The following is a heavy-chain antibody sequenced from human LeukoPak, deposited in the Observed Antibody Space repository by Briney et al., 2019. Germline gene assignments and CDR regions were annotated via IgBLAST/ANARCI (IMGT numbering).Heavy chain of an antibody. CDR3: ARVMVTASAFDI. J-gene: IGHJ3*02. CDR2: INPSGGST. Sequence: ASVKVSCKASGYTFTNYNMHWVRQAPGQGLEWMGIINPSGGSTNYAQNFQGRVTMTRDTSTSTVYMELSSLRSEDTAVYYCARVMVTASAFDIWGQGTMVTVSS. D-gene: IGHD5-18*01. CDR1: GYTFTNYN. V-gene: IGHV1-46*01.